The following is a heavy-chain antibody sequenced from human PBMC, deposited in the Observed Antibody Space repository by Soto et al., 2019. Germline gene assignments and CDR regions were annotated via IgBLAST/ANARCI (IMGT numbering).Heavy chain of an antibody. CDR2: IYHSGST. CDR3: ARDRDGYNYAFDI. D-gene: IGHD5-12*01. CDR1: DYSISSGYY. J-gene: IGHJ3*02. V-gene: IGHV4-38-2*02. Sequence: SETLSLTCGVSDYSISSGYYWAWIRQPPGKGLEWLGSIYHSGSTYQNPSLSSRVTISVDTSRNKFSLRLSSVTAADTAVYYCARDRDGYNYAFDIWGQGTVVTV.